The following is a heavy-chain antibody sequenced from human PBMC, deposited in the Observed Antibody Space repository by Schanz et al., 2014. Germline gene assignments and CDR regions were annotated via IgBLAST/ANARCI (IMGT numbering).Heavy chain of an antibody. Sequence: QVQLQESGPGLVKPSQTLSLTCTVSGGSISSGGYYWSWIRQHPGKGLEWIGYVHSSGSTNYNSSIKGRAPIPVATPKTHFPRNLTSVTAADTAVYYCARHLPGGYNNHGWFDPWGQGTLVTVSS. CDR2: VHSSGST. V-gene: IGHV4-61*02. CDR3: ARHLPGGYNNHGWFDP. CDR1: GGSISSGGYY. J-gene: IGHJ5*02. D-gene: IGHD4-4*01.